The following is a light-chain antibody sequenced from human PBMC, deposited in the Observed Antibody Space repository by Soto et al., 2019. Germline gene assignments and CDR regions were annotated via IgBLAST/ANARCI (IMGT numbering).Light chain of an antibody. Sequence: DIQMTQSPSSLSASVGDRVTITCRASQSISSYLNWYQQKPGKAPKLLIYAASSLQSGVPSRFSGSVSGTDFTLTISSLQPEDFATYYCQKSYSTPRTFGQGTKVEIK. CDR1: QSISSY. CDR2: AAS. V-gene: IGKV1-39*01. J-gene: IGKJ1*01. CDR3: QKSYSTPRT.